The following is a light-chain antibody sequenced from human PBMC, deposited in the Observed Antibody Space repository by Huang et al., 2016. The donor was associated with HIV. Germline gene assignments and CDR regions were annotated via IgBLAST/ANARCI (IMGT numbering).Light chain of an antibody. CDR2: DAS. CDR1: ENIFNY. Sequence: EIVLTQSPATLSLSPGERATLSCRASENIFNYLAWYQQKPGQAPRLLIYDASNRATCIPARFSGSGSGTDFTLTISSLEPEDFAVYYCQQRSNWPRTFGGGTKVEIK. CDR3: QQRSNWPRT. J-gene: IGKJ4*01. V-gene: IGKV3-11*01.